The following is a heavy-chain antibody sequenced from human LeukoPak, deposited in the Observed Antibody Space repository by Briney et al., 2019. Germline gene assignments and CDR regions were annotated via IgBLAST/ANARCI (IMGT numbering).Heavy chain of an antibody. D-gene: IGHD1-20*01. CDR1: GGSFSGYY. CDR2: INHSGST. J-gene: IGHJ6*03. V-gene: IGHV4-34*01. CDR3: ATDLTGSYMDV. Sequence: SETLSLTCAVYGGSFSGYYWSWIRQPPGKGLEWIGEINHSGSTNYNPSLKSRVTISVDTSKNQFSLKLSSVTAADTAVYYCATDLTGSYMDVWGKGTTVTVSS.